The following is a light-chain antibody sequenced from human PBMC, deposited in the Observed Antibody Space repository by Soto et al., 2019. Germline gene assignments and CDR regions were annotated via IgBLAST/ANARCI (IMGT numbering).Light chain of an antibody. CDR2: DDS. CDR1: NIGSIT. Sequence: SYELTQPPSVSVAPGQTARITCGGDNIGSITVHWYRQMPGQAPVLVVYDDSDRPSGIPERFSGSNSGNTATLTISRVEAGDEADFYCQVWDSSSDHVVFGGGTKVTVL. V-gene: IGLV3-21*02. J-gene: IGLJ2*01. CDR3: QVWDSSSDHVV.